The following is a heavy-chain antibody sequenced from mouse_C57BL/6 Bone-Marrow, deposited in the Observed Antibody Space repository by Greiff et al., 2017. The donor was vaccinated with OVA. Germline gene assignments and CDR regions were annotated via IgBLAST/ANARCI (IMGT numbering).Heavy chain of an antibody. D-gene: IGHD1-1*01. Sequence: DVKLVESGGDLVKPGGSLKLSCAASGFTFSSYGMSWVRQTPDKRLEWVATISSGGSYTYYPDSVKGRFTISRDNAKNTLYLQMSSLKSEDTAMYYCARHYCYCSYYWGQGTTLTVSS. V-gene: IGHV5-6*02. J-gene: IGHJ2*01. CDR3: ARHYCYCSYY. CDR1: GFTFSSYG. CDR2: ISSGGSYT.